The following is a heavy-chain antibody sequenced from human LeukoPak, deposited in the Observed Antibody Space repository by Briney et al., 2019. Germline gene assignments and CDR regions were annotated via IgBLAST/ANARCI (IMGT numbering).Heavy chain of an antibody. CDR1: GGSISTYY. J-gene: IGHJ4*02. V-gene: IGHV4-59*01. Sequence: SETLSLTCTVSGGSISTYYWSWIRQPPGKGLEWIGYIYNRGNTNHNPSLKSRVTISVDTSKNQFSLKLSSVTAADTAVYYCARGVITMVRGLIVRSYYFDYWGQGTLVTVSS. D-gene: IGHD3-10*01. CDR2: IYNRGNT. CDR3: ARGVITMVRGLIVRSYYFDY.